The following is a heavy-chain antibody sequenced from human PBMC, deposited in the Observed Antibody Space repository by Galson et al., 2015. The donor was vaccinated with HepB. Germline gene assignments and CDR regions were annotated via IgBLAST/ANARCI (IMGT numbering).Heavy chain of an antibody. V-gene: IGHV1-18*01. D-gene: IGHD7-27*01. Sequence: SVKVSCKASGEIFSTSWVRQAPGQGLEWMGWISAKNGNTRYAQKLQDRVTMTTDTSTSTAYMELRSLRSDDTAMYYCARESMPGPWGDYWGQGTLVTVSS. CDR2: ISAKNGNT. CDR3: ARESMPGPWGDY. J-gene: IGHJ4*02. CDR1: GEIFST.